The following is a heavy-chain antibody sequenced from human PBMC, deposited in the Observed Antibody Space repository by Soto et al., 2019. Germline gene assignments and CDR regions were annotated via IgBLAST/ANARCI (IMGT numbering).Heavy chain of an antibody. CDR1: GFTFTSSA. D-gene: IGHD4-17*01. CDR2: INAGNGNT. J-gene: IGHJ4*02. V-gene: IGHV1-3*01. Sequence: ASVKVSCKASGFTFTSSAIQWVRQARGQRLEWMGWINAGNGNTKYSQKFQGRVTITRDTSASTAYMELSSLRSEDTAVYYCARDIGAVTIRGRLGYWGQGTLVTVSS. CDR3: ARDIGAVTIRGRLGY.